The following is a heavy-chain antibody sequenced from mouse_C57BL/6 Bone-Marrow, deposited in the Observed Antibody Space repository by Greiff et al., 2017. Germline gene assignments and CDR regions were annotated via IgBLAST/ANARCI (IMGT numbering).Heavy chain of an antibody. CDR1: GFTFSDYG. CDR3: ARSIYYGSSYDYAMDY. J-gene: IGHJ4*01. CDR2: ISSGSSTI. D-gene: IGHD1-1*01. Sequence: EVKVVESGGGLVKPGGSLKLSCAASGFTFSDYGMHWVRQAPEQGLEWVAYISSGSSTIYYAATVKGRFTISRDNAKNTLFLQMTSLRSEDTAMYYCARSIYYGSSYDYAMDYWGQGTSVTVSS. V-gene: IGHV5-17*01.